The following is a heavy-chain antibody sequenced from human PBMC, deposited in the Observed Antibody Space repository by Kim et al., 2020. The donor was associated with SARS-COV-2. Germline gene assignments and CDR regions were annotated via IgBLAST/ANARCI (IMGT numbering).Heavy chain of an antibody. V-gene: IGHV3-23*01. CDR1: GFTFSSYA. CDR3: AKDRGYSGYVGWFDP. Sequence: GGSLRLSCAASGFTFSSYAMSWVRQAPGKGLEWVSAISGSGGSTYYADSVKGRFTISRDNSKNTLYLQMNSLRAEDTAVYYCAKDRGYSGYVGWFDPWGQGTLVTVSS. D-gene: IGHD5-12*01. CDR2: ISGSGGST. J-gene: IGHJ5*02.